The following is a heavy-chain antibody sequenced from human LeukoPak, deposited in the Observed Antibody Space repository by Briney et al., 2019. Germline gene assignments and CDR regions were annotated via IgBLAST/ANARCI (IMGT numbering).Heavy chain of an antibody. D-gene: IGHD5-24*01. CDR2: IYPGDSDT. V-gene: IGHV5-51*01. J-gene: IGHJ4*02. Sequence: GESLKISCKSSGNNFRKHWIAWVRQMPGKGLELMGYIYPGDSDTRYSPSFQGHVTISADTSISTAYLQWSSVKASDTAMYYCATLRDGYHLYDYWGQGALVTVSS. CDR3: ATLRDGYHLYDY. CDR1: GNNFRKHW.